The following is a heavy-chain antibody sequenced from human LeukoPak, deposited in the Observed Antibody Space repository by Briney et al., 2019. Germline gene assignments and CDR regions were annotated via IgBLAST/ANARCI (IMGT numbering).Heavy chain of an antibody. CDR2: IREDGSIQ. CDR3: ARDVWTGVAVSDY. D-gene: IGHD6-19*01. V-gene: IGHV3-7*01. Sequence: GGSLRLSCVASGFTFSSYWMTWVRQAPGKGLEWLANIREDGSIQYYLDSVRGRFTISRDNAKTSVYLQLDSLRADDTAVYYCARDVWTGVAVSDYWGQGTLVTVSS. J-gene: IGHJ4*02. CDR1: GFTFSSYW.